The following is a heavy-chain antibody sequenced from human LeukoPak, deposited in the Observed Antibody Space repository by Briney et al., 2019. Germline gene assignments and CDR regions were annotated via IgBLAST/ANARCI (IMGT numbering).Heavy chain of an antibody. CDR1: GYTFTSYG. D-gene: IGHD6-19*01. CDR2: ISAYNGNT. J-gene: IGHJ1*01. V-gene: IGHV1-18*04. CDR3: PRDLGDSSGWVGYFQH. Sequence: GTSVKVSCKASGYTFTSYGISWVRQAPGQGLEWMGWISAYNGNTNYAQKLQGRVTMTTDTSTSTAYMELRSLRSADTDVYYCPRDLGDSSGWVGYFQHWGQGTLVTVSS.